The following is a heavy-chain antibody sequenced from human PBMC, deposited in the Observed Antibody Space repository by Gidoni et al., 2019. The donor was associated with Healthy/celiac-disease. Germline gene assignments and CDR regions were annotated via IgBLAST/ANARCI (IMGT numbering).Heavy chain of an antibody. CDR3: ARDSGGGYYYYGMDV. J-gene: IGHJ6*02. CDR2: ISSSSSYI. V-gene: IGHV3-21*01. Sequence: VQLVESGGGLVKPGGSLRLSCAASGFTFSSYSMNWVRQAPGKGLEWVSSISSSSSYIYYADSVKGRFTISRDNAKNSLYLQMNSLRAEDTAVYYCARDSGGGYYYYGMDVWGQGTTVTVSS. D-gene: IGHD3-10*01. CDR1: GFTFSSYS.